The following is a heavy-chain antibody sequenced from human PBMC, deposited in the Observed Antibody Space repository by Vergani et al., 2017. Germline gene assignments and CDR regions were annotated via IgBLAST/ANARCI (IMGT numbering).Heavy chain of an antibody. CDR1: GYSISSGYY. D-gene: IGHD3-22*01. CDR3: ARPYDGRVDFWYFDL. Sequence: QVQLQESGPGLVKPSETLSLTCAVSGYSISSGYYWGWIRQSPGKGLEWIGSIYHSGRPYYNPSLKSRVTISADTSKNQLSLKLNSVTAADTAVYYCARPYDGRVDFWYFDLWSRGTLVTVSS. CDR2: IYHSGRP. V-gene: IGHV4-38-2*01. J-gene: IGHJ2*01.